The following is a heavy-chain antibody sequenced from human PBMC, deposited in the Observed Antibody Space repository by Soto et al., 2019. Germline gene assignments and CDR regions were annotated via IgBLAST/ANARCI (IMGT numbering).Heavy chain of an antibody. CDR1: GGSISSYS. Sequence: PSETLSLTCTVSGGSISSYSWSWIRQPLGKGLEWIGYIYYSGSTNYNPSLKSRVTISVDTSKNQFFLKLSSVTAADTAVYYCAARSGWYRPLGYWGQGTLVSVSS. CDR3: AARSGWYRPLGY. D-gene: IGHD6-19*01. V-gene: IGHV4-59*01. CDR2: IYYSGST. J-gene: IGHJ1*01.